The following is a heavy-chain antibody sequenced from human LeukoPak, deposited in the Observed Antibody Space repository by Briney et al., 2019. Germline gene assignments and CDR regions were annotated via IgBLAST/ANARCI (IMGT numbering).Heavy chain of an antibody. J-gene: IGHJ4*02. V-gene: IGHV3-11*01. D-gene: IGHD3-22*01. CDR3: ARDTDYYDSRGKIDY. CDR1: GFTFSDYY. CDR2: ISGSGTTR. Sequence: GGSLRLSCAASGFTFSDYYMTWIRQAPGEGLEWVSYISGSGTTRYYANSVRGRFTISRDNTKNSLYLQMNSLRAEDTAVYFCARDTDYYDSRGKIDYWGQGTLVTVSS.